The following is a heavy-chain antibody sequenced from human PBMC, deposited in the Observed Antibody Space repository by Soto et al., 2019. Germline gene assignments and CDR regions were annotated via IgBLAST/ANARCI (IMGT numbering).Heavy chain of an antibody. Sequence: QVQLVESGGGVVQPGRSLRLSCAASGFTFSSYGMHWVRQAPGKGLEWVAVISYDGSNKYYADSVKGRFTISRDNSKNTLYLQMNSLRAEDTAVYYCARGAPPAAGIAGYFDYWGQGTLVTVSS. D-gene: IGHD6-13*01. CDR3: ARGAPPAAGIAGYFDY. V-gene: IGHV3-30*19. J-gene: IGHJ4*02. CDR1: GFTFSSYG. CDR2: ISYDGSNK.